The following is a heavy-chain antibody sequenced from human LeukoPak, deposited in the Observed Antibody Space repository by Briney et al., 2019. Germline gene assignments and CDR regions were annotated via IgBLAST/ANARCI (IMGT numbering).Heavy chain of an antibody. D-gene: IGHD3-22*01. CDR2: INPNNGGT. V-gene: IGHV1-2*06. J-gene: IGHJ3*02. CDR3: AGQYFYDSSGYSHPFDI. Sequence: ASVKVSCKASGYTFTGYYMHWVRQAPGQGLEWMGRINPNNGGTIYAQKFQGRVTMTRDTSISTAYMELTRLKSDDTAVYYCAGQYFYDSSGYSHPFDIWGQGTMVTLSS. CDR1: GYTFTGYY.